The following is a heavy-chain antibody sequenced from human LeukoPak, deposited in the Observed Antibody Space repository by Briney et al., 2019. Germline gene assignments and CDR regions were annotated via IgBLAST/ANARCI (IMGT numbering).Heavy chain of an antibody. D-gene: IGHD6-13*01. V-gene: IGHV3-7*01. Sequence: GGSLRLSCAASGSTFSSYWMSWVRQAPGKGLEWVANIKQDGSEKYYVDSVKGRFTISRDNAKNSLYLQMNSLRAEDTAVYYCARDFRGVAAAEPYNWFDPWGQGTLVTVSS. CDR3: ARDFRGVAAAEPYNWFDP. CDR2: IKQDGSEK. J-gene: IGHJ5*02. CDR1: GSTFSSYW.